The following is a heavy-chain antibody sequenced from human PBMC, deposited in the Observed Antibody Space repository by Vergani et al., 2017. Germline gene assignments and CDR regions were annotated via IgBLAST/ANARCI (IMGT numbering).Heavy chain of an antibody. CDR2: ISGSGGST. CDR3: AKDYWGKDSSRPATAGH. Sequence: VQLVESGGGVVQPGRSLRLSCAASGFTFSSYAMSWVRQAPGKGLEWVSAISGSGGSTYYADSVKGRFTISRDNSKNTLYLQMNSLRAEDTAVYYCAKDYWGKDSSRPATAGHWGQGTLVTVSS. CDR1: GFTFSSYA. V-gene: IGHV3-23*04. D-gene: IGHD6-19*01. J-gene: IGHJ4*02.